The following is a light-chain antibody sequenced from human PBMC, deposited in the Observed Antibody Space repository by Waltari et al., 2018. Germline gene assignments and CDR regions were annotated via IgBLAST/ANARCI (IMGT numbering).Light chain of an antibody. CDR3: AAWDDSLNGVV. J-gene: IGLJ2*01. CDR1: SPNIGSNP. Sequence: QSVLTQPPSASGTPGQRVPISCSGSSPNIGSNPVNWYQQLPGTAPKLLIYSNNQRPSGVPDRFSGSKSGTSASLAISGLQSEDEADYYCAAWDDSLNGVVFGGGTKLTVL. CDR2: SNN. V-gene: IGLV1-44*01.